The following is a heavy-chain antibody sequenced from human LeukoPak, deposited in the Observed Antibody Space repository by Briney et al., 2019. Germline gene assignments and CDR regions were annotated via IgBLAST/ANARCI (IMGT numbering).Heavy chain of an antibody. CDR3: AKRPAYYYDSSGHSYFDY. D-gene: IGHD3-22*01. CDR2: ISSSSSYI. V-gene: IGHV3-21*04. CDR1: GFTFSSYS. Sequence: GGSLRLSCAASGFTFSSYSMNWVRQAPGKGLEWVSSISSSSSYIYYADSVKGRFTISRDNAKNSLYLQMNSLRAEDTAVYYCAKRPAYYYDSSGHSYFDYWGQGTLVTVSS. J-gene: IGHJ4*02.